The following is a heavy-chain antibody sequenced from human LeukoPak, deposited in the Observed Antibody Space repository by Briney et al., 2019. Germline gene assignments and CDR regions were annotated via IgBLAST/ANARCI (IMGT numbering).Heavy chain of an antibody. CDR2: IYYSGST. D-gene: IGHD3-3*01. Sequence: SETLSLTCNVSGGSISSYYWSWIRQPPGKGLEWIGSIYYSGSTYYNPSLKSRVTISVDTSKNQFSLKLSSVTAADTAVYYCARHTHDLTVLESVHWFDPWGQGTLVTVSS. CDR1: GGSISSYY. J-gene: IGHJ5*02. V-gene: IGHV4-59*05. CDR3: ARHTHDLTVLESVHWFDP.